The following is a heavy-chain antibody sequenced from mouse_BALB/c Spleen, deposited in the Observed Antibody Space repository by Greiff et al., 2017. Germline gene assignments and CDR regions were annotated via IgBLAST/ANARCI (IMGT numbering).Heavy chain of an antibody. CDR3: ARCVEDYYAMDY. CDR2: ISYSGST. CDR1: GDSITSGY. J-gene: IGHJ4*01. Sequence: EVKLVESGPSLVKPSQTLSLTCSVTGDSITSGYWNWIRKFPGNKLEYMGYISYSGSTYYNPSLKSRISITRDTSKNQYYLQLNSVTTEDTATYYCARCVEDYYAMDYWGQGTSVTVSS. V-gene: IGHV3-8*02.